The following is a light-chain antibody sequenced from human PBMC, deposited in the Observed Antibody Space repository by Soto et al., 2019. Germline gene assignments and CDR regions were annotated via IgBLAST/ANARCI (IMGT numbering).Light chain of an antibody. Sequence: EIVLTQSPGTLSLSPGERATLSCRASQSVGSSYLAWYQQKPGQAPRLLIYGASSRATGIPDRFSGSGSGTDLTLTISRLEPEDFAVYYCHQYGTSPYTFGQGNKLEIK. V-gene: IGKV3-20*01. J-gene: IGKJ2*01. CDR2: GAS. CDR1: QSVGSSY. CDR3: HQYGTSPYT.